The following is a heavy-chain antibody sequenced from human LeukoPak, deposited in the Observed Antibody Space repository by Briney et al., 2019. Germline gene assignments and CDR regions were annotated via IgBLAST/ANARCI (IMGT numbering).Heavy chain of an antibody. V-gene: IGHV3-23*01. Sequence: GGSLRLSCAASGFTFSSYGMSWVRQAPGKGLEWVSTISGSGGNTFYADSVKGRFTISRDNSKNTLYLQMNSLRAEDTAVYYCAKCSREQPYYDFWSGYYAFDYWGQGTLVTVSS. D-gene: IGHD3-3*01. J-gene: IGHJ4*02. CDR1: GFTFSSYG. CDR2: ISGSGGNT. CDR3: AKCSREQPYYDFWSGYYAFDY.